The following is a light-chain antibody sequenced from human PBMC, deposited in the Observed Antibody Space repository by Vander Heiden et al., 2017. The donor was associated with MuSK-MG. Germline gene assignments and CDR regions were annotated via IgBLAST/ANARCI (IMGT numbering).Light chain of an antibody. CDR2: AAS. CDR1: QSISSY. Sequence: DIQMTQSPSSLSASVGDRVTITCRASQSISSYLNWYQQKPGIAPKLLIYAASSMQSGVPSRFSGSGSGTDFTLTISSLQPEDFATYFCQQSYSTPFTFGQGTLMEIK. CDR3: QQSYSTPFT. V-gene: IGKV1-39*01. J-gene: IGKJ5*01.